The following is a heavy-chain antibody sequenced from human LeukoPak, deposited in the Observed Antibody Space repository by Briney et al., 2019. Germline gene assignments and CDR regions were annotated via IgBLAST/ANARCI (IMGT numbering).Heavy chain of an antibody. V-gene: IGHV4-4*07. CDR2: IYTSGST. D-gene: IGHD1-1*01. CDR1: GGSFSGYY. Sequence: PSETLSLTCAVYGGSFSGYYWSWIRQPAGKGLEWIGRIYTSGSTNYNPSLKSRVTMSVDTSKNQFSLKLSSVTAADTAVYYCARDTGTTGYYYYYYMDVWGKGTTVTISS. CDR3: ARDTGTTGYYYYYYMDV. J-gene: IGHJ6*03.